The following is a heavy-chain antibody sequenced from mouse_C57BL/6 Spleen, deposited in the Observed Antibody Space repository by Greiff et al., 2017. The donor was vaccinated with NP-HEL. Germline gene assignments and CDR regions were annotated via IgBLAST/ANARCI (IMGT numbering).Heavy chain of an antibody. Sequence: QVQLQQSGAELVRPGASVKLSCKASGYTFTDYYINWVKQRPGQGLEWIARIYPGSGNTYYNEKFKGKATLTAEKSSSTAYMQLSSLTSEDSAVYFCARQPSQEYYAMDYWGQGTSVTVSS. CDR3: ARQPSQEYYAMDY. CDR2: IYPGSGNT. V-gene: IGHV1-76*01. CDR1: GYTFTDYY. J-gene: IGHJ4*01.